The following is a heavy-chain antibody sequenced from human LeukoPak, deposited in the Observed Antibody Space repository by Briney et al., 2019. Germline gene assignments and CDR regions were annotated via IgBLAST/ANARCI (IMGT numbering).Heavy chain of an antibody. J-gene: IGHJ3*01. CDR3: ARDIELST. Sequence: GGSLRLSCAASGFTVSSNYMSWVRQAPGKGLEWVLVIYSGGSTYYADSVKGRFTISRDNSKSTLSLQMNSLRVEDTAIYYCARDIELSTWGLGTLVTVSS. V-gene: IGHV3-53*01. CDR2: IYSGGST. CDR1: GFTVSSNY. D-gene: IGHD3-16*02.